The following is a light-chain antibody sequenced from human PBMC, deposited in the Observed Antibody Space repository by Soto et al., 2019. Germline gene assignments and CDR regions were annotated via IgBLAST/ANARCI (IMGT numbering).Light chain of an antibody. CDR3: QQYGSSPTMYT. Sequence: EIVLTQSPGTLSLSPGERATLSCRASQSVSSSSLAWYQQKPGQAPRLLIYGASSRATGIPDRFSGSGSGTDFTITISRLEHEDFAVYYCQQYGSSPTMYTFGQGTKLEIK. V-gene: IGKV3-20*01. CDR2: GAS. CDR1: QSVSSSS. J-gene: IGKJ2*01.